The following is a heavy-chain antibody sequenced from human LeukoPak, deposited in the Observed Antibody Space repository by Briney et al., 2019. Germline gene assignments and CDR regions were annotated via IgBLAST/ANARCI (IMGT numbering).Heavy chain of an antibody. CDR3: ARDGDYVWGSYRYSDAFDI. CDR2: ISAYNGNT. CDR1: GYTFTSYG. J-gene: IGHJ3*02. D-gene: IGHD3-16*02. Sequence: ASVKVSCKASGYTFTSYGISWVRQPPGQGLEWMGWISAYNGNTNYAQKLQGRVTMTTDTSTSTAYMELRSLRSDDTAVYYCARDGDYVWGSYRYSDAFDIWGQGTMVTVSS. V-gene: IGHV1-18*01.